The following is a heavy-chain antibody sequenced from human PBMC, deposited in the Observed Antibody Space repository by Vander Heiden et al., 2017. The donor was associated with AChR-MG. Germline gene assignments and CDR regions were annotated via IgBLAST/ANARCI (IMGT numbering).Heavy chain of an antibody. D-gene: IGHD3-22*01. J-gene: IGHJ4*02. Sequence: EVQLLESGGGLVQPGGSLRLSCAASGFTFSSYAMSWVRQAPGKGLEWVSAISGSGGSIYYADSVKGRFTISRDNSKNTLYLQMNSLRAEDTAVYYCAKVVSSGYYYRSLFYWGQGTLVTVSS. CDR2: ISGSGGSI. V-gene: IGHV3-23*01. CDR1: GFTFSSYA. CDR3: AKVVSSGYYYRSLFY.